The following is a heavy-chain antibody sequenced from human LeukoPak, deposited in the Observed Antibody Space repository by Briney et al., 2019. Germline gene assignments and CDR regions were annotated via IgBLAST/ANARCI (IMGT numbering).Heavy chain of an antibody. V-gene: IGHV4-39*01. D-gene: IGHD3/OR15-3a*01. Sequence: SETLSLTCTVSGGPISSSSYYWGWIRQAPGKGLEWIGTIYYSGNTYYNASLKSQVSISIDTSKNQFSLRLTSVTAADTAVYYCARQTGSGLFILPGGQGTLVTVSS. J-gene: IGHJ4*02. CDR2: IYYSGNT. CDR1: GGPISSSSYY. CDR3: ARQTGSGLFILP.